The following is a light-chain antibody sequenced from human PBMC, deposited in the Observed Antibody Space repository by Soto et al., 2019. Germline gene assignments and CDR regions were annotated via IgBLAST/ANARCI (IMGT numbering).Light chain of an antibody. J-gene: IGKJ1*01. Sequence: EIVMTQSPATLSVSPGERATLSCSASQSVSSNLAWYQQKPGQAPRLLIYGASTRATGIPARFSGSGSGTEFTLTISSLQSEDCAVYYCQQYNNWPSGTFGQGTKVEIK. CDR3: QQYNNWPSGT. V-gene: IGKV3-15*01. CDR2: GAS. CDR1: QSVSSN.